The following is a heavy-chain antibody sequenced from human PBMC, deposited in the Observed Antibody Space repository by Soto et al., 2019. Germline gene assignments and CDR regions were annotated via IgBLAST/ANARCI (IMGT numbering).Heavy chain of an antibody. V-gene: IGHV4-30-4*01. CDR3: ARAEVTMVRGVISYYYGMDV. CDR2: IYYSGST. J-gene: IGHJ6*02. Sequence: QVQLQESGPGLVKPSQTLSLTCTVSGGSISSGDYYWSWIRQPPGKGLEWIGYIYYSGSTYYNPSLKSRVTMSVDTSENQLSLKLSSVTAADTAVYDCARAEVTMVRGVISYYYGMDVWGQGTTVTVSS. CDR1: GGSISSGDYY. D-gene: IGHD3-10*01.